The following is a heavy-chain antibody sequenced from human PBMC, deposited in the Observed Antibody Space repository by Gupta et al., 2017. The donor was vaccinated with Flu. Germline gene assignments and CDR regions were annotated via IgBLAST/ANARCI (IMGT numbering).Heavy chain of an antibody. J-gene: IGHJ4*02. Sequence: QVQLVQSGAEVKKPGASVKVSCKASGYTFTSYYMPWVRQAPGQGLEWMGIINPSGGSTSYAQKFQGRVTMTRDTSTSTVYMELSSLRSEDTAVYYCARSFADYVWGSYSTARLDYWGQGTLVTVSS. CDR2: INPSGGST. CDR3: ARSFADYVWGSYSTARLDY. V-gene: IGHV1-46*01. D-gene: IGHD3-16*01. CDR1: GYTFTSYY.